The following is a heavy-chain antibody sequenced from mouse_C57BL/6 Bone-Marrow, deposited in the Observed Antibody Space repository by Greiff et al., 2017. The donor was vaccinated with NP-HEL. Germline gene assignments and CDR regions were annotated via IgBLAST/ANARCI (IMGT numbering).Heavy chain of an antibody. CDR2: INPNYGTT. CDR1: GYSFTDYY. Sequence: EVQVVESGPELVQPGASVKISCKASGYSFTDYYMNWVKQSHGKSLAWIGVINPNYGTTSYNQKFKGKATLTVDQSSSTAYSQLNGLTSEDSAVYYCAELPYWGQGTTLTVSS. CDR3: AELPY. J-gene: IGHJ2*01. D-gene: IGHD1-1*01. V-gene: IGHV1-39*01.